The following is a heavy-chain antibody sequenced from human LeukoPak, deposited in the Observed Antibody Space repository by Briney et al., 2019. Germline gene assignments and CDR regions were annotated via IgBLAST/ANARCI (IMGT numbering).Heavy chain of an antibody. J-gene: IGHJ4*02. D-gene: IGHD5-18*01. Sequence: PGGSLRLSCAASGFILSDYYMSWIRQAPGKGLEWVSYISSGGSTLYYADSVKGRFTISRDNTKNSLYLQMNSLRAEDTAVYYCARELRGNNYDSTHWGQGTLVTVSS. CDR3: ARELRGNNYDSTH. V-gene: IGHV3-11*04. CDR1: GFILSDYY. CDR2: ISSGGSTL.